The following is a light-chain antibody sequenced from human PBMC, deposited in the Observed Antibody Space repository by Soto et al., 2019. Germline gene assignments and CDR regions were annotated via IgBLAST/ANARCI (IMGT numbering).Light chain of an antibody. Sequence: QSVVTQPPSVSAAPGLKVTISCSGSSSNIGNNYVSWYQQLPGTAPKLLIYDNNKRPSGIPDRFSGSKSGTSATLGITGLQTGDEADYYCGTWDSSLSAVFGGGTKLTVL. J-gene: IGLJ2*01. V-gene: IGLV1-51*01. CDR1: SSNIGNNY. CDR3: GTWDSSLSAV. CDR2: DNN.